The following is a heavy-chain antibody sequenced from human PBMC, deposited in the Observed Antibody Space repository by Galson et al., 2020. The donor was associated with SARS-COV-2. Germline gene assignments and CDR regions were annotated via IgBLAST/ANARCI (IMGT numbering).Heavy chain of an antibody. CDR1: GGSMKSGGYY. CDR2: IYYSAST. D-gene: IGHD3-3*01. V-gene: IGHV4-31*03. J-gene: IGHJ6*02. CDR3: AIFPYDFWSGYSPPYSYHGMDV. Sequence: PSETLSLTCTVSGGSMKSGGYYWSWIRQHPGKGLEWIGHIYYSASTNYNPSLKSRVTISLDTSQNHFSLKLTSVTVADSAVYYCAIFPYDFWSGYSPPYSYHGMDVWGQGTTVTVSS.